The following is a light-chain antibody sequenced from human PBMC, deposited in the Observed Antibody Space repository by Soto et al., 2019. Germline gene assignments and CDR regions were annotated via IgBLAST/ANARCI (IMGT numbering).Light chain of an antibody. CDR1: SNDVGGYNC. CDR2: DVS. J-gene: IGLJ1*01. CDR3: SSCTSSSALYD. Sequence: SALTQPASVSGSPGQSITISCTGTSNDVGGYNCVSWYQQSPGKAPKLMIYDVSVRPPGVSNRFSGSKSDNTASLTISGLQADDAADYYCSSCTSSSALYDFGSGTMLTVL. V-gene: IGLV2-14*01.